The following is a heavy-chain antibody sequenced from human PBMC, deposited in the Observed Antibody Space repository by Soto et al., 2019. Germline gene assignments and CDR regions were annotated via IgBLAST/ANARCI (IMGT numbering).Heavy chain of an antibody. J-gene: IGHJ5*02. Sequence: PSETLSLTCTVSGGSISSGGYYWSWIRQHPGKGLEWIGYIYYSGSTYYNPSLKSRVTISVDTSKNQFSLKLSSVTAADTAVYYCARSRAPRASSWYWNWFDPWGQGTLVTVSS. CDR3: ARSRAPRASSWYWNWFDP. D-gene: IGHD6-13*01. CDR1: GGSISSGGYY. CDR2: IYYSGST. V-gene: IGHV4-31*03.